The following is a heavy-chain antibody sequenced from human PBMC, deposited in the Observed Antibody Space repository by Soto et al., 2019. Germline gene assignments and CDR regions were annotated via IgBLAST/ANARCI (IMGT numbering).Heavy chain of an antibody. CDR3: AKNQERELPRVIDF. D-gene: IGHD1-7*01. V-gene: IGHV3-23*01. CDR1: GLTFSDYA. CDR2: MSGSSSTT. J-gene: IGHJ4*02. Sequence: EVRLLESGGGLVKPGGSLTLSCATSGLTFSDYAMSWVRQAPGGGLGWVSSMSGSSSTTYYADSVRGRFTISRDRSKNTLYLQMSSLRAEDTALYYCAKNQERELPRVIDFWGQGTLVTVSS.